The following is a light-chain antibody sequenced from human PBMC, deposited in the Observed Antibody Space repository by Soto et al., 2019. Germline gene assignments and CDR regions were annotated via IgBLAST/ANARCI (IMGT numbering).Light chain of an antibody. Sequence: QPVLTQPPSASGTPGQRVTISCSGSSSNIGSNYVYWYQQLPGTAPKLLIYRNNQRPSGVPDRFSGSKSGTSASLAISGLRSEDEADYYCAAWDDRLNGVVFGGGTKVTVL. CDR2: RNN. V-gene: IGLV1-47*01. CDR3: AAWDDRLNGVV. CDR1: SSNIGSNY. J-gene: IGLJ2*01.